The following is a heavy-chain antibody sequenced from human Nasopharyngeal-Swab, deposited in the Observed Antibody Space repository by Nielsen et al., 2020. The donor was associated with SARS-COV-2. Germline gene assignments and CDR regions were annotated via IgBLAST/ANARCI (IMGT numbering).Heavy chain of an antibody. CDR1: GGTFRSQG. D-gene: IGHD3-3*01. CDR3: ARDIEEWLVVPSLSFDF. V-gene: IGHV1-18*01. CDR2: ISTYNANT. J-gene: IGHJ4*02. Sequence: ASVKVSCKASGGTFRSQGINWVRQAPGQGLEGMGWISTYNANTNYAQKIQDRVSMTTDTSTSTAYMELRSLRSDDTAVYYCARDIEEWLVVPSLSFDFWGQGTLVTVSS.